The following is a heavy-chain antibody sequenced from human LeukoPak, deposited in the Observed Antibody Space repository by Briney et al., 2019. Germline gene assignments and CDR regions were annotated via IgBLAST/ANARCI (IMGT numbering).Heavy chain of an antibody. CDR3: ARESGSNVTFDY. CDR1: GYTFTSYY. D-gene: IGHD1-26*01. V-gene: IGHV1-46*01. J-gene: IGHJ4*02. CDR2: INPSGGST. Sequence: ASVKVSCNASGYTFTSYYMHWLRQAPGQGLGWRGIINPSGGSTSYAQKFQGRGTMTRTMSTSTVYMELSSLRSEDTAVYYCARESGSNVTFDYWGQGTLVTVSS.